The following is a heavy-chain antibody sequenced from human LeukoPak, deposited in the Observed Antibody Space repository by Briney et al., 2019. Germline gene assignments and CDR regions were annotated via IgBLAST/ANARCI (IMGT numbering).Heavy chain of an antibody. D-gene: IGHD3-10*01. CDR3: ARSLRRGYYGSGTYYNIPYYFDY. J-gene: IGHJ4*02. CDR2: INHSGST. CDR1: GGSFSGYY. V-gene: IGHV4-34*01. Sequence: PSETLSLTCAVYGGSFSGYYWSWIRQPPGKGLGWIGEINHSGSTNYNPSLKSRVTISVDTSKNQFSLNLSSVTAADTAVYYCARSLRRGYYGSGTYYNIPYYFDYWGQGTVVTASS.